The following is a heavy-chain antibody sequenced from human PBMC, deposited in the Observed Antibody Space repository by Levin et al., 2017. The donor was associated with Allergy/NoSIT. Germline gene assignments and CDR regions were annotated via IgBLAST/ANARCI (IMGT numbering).Heavy chain of an antibody. CDR2: VSGSGGA. CDR1: GLSISTYA. J-gene: IGHJ4*02. D-gene: IGHD1-26*01. V-gene: IGHV3-23*01. CDR3: AKEYSASSSDYF. Sequence: GGSLRLFCAVSGLSISTYAMSWVRQAPGKGLEWVSGVSGSGGAYYADSVKGRFTVSRDNSKNMLYLQMNSLRGDDTAVYYCAKEYSASSSDYFWGQGTLVTVSS.